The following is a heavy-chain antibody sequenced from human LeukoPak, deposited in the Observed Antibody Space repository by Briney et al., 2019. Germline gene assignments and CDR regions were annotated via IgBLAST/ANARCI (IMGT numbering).Heavy chain of an antibody. V-gene: IGHV3-21*01. Sequence: GGSLRLSCVASGFAFSSYGMNWVRQAPGKGLEWVSSISGSSSYINYADSVKGRFTISRDNAQNSLFLQLNSLRAEDTAVYYCARDPYSSGWYKDAFDIWGQGTMVTVSS. CDR1: GFAFSSYG. CDR2: ISGSSSYI. J-gene: IGHJ3*02. CDR3: ARDPYSSGWYKDAFDI. D-gene: IGHD6-19*01.